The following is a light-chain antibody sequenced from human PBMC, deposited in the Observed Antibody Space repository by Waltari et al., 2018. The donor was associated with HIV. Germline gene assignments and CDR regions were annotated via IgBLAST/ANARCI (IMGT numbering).Light chain of an antibody. J-gene: IGLJ1*01. V-gene: IGLV1-51*02. CDR2: ETN. CDR3: GTWDNSLGGYI. Sequence: QSVLTQPPSVSAAPGQKVTVSCSGSGSNIGNNYVSWYQQLPGTAPQLRIYETNKRPSGIPDRFSGAKSGTSATLGITGRQTGDEADYYCGTWDNSLGGYIFVSGTKVTV. CDR1: GSNIGNNY.